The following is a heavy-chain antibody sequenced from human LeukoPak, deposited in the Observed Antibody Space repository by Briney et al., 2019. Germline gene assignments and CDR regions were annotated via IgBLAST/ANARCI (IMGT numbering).Heavy chain of an antibody. V-gene: IGHV3-15*01. CDR3: TTRDQTYYYGSGSYLVDY. J-gene: IGHJ4*02. D-gene: IGHD3-10*01. CDR2: IKSKTDGGTT. Sequence: GGSLRLSCAASGFTFSSYSMNWVRQAPGKGREWVGRIKSKTDGGTTDYAAPVKGRFTISRDDSKNTLYLQINSLKTEDTAVYYCTTRDQTYYYGSGSYLVDYWGQGTLVTVSS. CDR1: GFTFSSYS.